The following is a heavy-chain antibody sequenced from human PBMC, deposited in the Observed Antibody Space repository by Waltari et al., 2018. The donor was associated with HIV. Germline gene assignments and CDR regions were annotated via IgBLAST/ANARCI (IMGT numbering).Heavy chain of an antibody. CDR2: VSYDGGKK. CDR3: ARDSYDSGTYGLIDY. V-gene: IGHV3-30*01. Sequence: QVQLVESGGGVVRPGRSLRLPCAASGFTFSDFAMHWVRQAPGKGLEWVAIVSYDGGKKSYADSVKGRFTISRDNSKNTLFLQMNSLTTEDTAVYYCARDSYDSGTYGLIDYWGQGTLVTVSS. J-gene: IGHJ4*02. CDR1: GFTFSDFA. D-gene: IGHD3-10*01.